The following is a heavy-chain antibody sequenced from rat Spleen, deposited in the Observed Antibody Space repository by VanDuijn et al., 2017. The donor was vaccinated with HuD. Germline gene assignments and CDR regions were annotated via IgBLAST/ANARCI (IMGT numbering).Heavy chain of an antibody. CDR3: ARETGYNSYFDY. CDR2: ITNASGRT. J-gene: IGHJ2*01. V-gene: IGHV5-31*01. Sequence: EVQLVESGGGLVQPGRSLKLSFVASGFTFNNYWMTWIRQAPGKGLEWVASITNASGRTYYPDSVKGRFTISRDTAQNTLYLQMNSLRSEDTATYYCARETGYNSYFDYWGQGVMVTVSS. D-gene: IGHD1-4*01. CDR1: GFTFNNYW.